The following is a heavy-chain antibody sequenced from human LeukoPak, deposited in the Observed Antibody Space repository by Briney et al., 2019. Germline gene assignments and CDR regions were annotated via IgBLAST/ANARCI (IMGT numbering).Heavy chain of an antibody. D-gene: IGHD5-24*01. CDR3: ARQDGRAPYYFDY. J-gene: IGHJ4*02. Sequence: GESLKISCKGSGYSFTYYWIGWVRQMPGKGLEWMGIIYPGCSDTRYSPSVQGQVTISADKSTSTAYLQWSSLKASDTAMYYCARQDGRAPYYFDYWGQGTLVTVSS. CDR2: IYPGCSDT. CDR1: GYSFTYYW. V-gene: IGHV5-51*01.